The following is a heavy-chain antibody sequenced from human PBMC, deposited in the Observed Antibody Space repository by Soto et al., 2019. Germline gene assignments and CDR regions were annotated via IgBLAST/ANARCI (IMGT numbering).Heavy chain of an antibody. V-gene: IGHV1-69*02. CDR2: IIPILGIT. CDR3: ARGPNSLGDD. J-gene: IGHJ4*02. CDR1: GGSFSSFH. Sequence: QVQLVQSGAEVKKPGSSVKVSCKTSGGSFSSFHITWVRQAPGQGLEWMGRIIPILGITNYAQNFQGRVTITAGKSTNTAYLELNSPSIDGTGLYSCARGPNSLGDDWGQGTLITVSS. D-gene: IGHD7-27*01.